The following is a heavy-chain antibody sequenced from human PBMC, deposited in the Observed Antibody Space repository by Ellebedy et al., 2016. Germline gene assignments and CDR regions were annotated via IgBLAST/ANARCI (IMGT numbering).Heavy chain of an antibody. CDR1: GGSVSSGSYY. J-gene: IGHJ3*02. CDR2: IYYSGST. D-gene: IGHD6-19*01. Sequence: SETLSLXCTVSGGSVSSGSYYWSWIRQPPGKGLEWIGYIYYSGSTNYNPSLKSRVTISVDTSKNQFSLKLSSVTAADTAVYYCARGRPYSSGWYPDAFDIWGQGTMVTVSS. V-gene: IGHV4-61*01. CDR3: ARGRPYSSGWYPDAFDI.